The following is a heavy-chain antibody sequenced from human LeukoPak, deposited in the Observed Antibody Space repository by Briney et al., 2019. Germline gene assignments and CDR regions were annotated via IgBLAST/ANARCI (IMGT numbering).Heavy chain of an antibody. CDR3: AKDLLRFMDPYYYYGMDV. CDR2: IIPIFGTA. V-gene: IGHV1-69*06. J-gene: IGHJ6*02. D-gene: IGHD3-3*01. Sequence: GASVKVSCKASGGTFSSYAISWVRQAPGQGLEWMGGIIPIFGTANYAQKFQGRVTITADKSTSTAYMELSSLRSEDTAVYYCAKDLLRFMDPYYYYGMDVWGQGTTVTVSS. CDR1: GGTFSSYA.